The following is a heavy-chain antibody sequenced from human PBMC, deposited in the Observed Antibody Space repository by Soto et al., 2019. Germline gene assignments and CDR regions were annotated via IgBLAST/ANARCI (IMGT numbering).Heavy chain of an antibody. D-gene: IGHD3-22*01. V-gene: IGHV4-59*05. CDR1: GGSISSYY. CDR2: IYYSGST. J-gene: IGHJ6*02. Sequence: PSETLSLTCTVSGGSISSYYWSWIRQPPGKGLEWIGSIYYSGSTYYNPSLKSRVTISVDTSKNQFSLKLSSVTAADTAVYYCAALGYYDSSGYPYYYYGMDVWGQGTTVTVSS. CDR3: AALGYYDSSGYPYYYYGMDV.